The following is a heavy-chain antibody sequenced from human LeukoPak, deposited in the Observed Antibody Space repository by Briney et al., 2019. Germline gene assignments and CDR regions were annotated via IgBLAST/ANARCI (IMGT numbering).Heavy chain of an antibody. D-gene: IGHD3-22*01. CDR1: GFTFSSYS. V-gene: IGHV3-53*04. Sequence: PGGSLRLSCAASGFTFSSYSMNWVRQAPGKGLEWVSVIYSGGSTYYADSVKGRFTISRHNSKNTLYLQMNSLRAEDTAVYYCARVMVAHYDSSGYYPLYYYYGMDVWGQGTTVTVSS. J-gene: IGHJ6*02. CDR2: IYSGGST. CDR3: ARVMVAHYDSSGYYPLYYYYGMDV.